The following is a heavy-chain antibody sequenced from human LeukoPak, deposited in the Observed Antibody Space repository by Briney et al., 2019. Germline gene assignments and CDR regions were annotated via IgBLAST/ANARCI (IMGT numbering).Heavy chain of an antibody. J-gene: IGHJ4*02. CDR3: AKDLSYTSGASDH. Sequence: GGSLRLSCAASGFTFSTFAMTWVRQAPGKGLEWVSTITDDGYNTYSADSVKGRITFSRDNSKNTLSLQLRSLRAEDTAVYYCAKDLSYTSGASDHWGQGTLVTVSS. CDR1: GFTFSTFA. D-gene: IGHD6-19*01. V-gene: IGHV3-23*01. CDR2: ITDDGYNT.